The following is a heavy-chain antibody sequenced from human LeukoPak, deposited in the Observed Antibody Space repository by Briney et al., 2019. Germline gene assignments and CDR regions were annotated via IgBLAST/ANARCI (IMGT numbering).Heavy chain of an antibody. J-gene: IGHJ6*02. V-gene: IGHV3-23*01. CDR2: ISGSGGST. D-gene: IGHD3/OR15-3a*01. CDR3: AKDQVGRDYYYYGMDV. CDR1: GFTFSSYP. Sequence: GGSLRLSCAASGFTFSSYPMSWVRQAPGKGLEWVSAISGSGGSTYYADSVKGRFTISRDNSKNTLYLQMNSLRAEDTAVYYCAKDQVGRDYYYYGMDVWGQGTTVTVSS.